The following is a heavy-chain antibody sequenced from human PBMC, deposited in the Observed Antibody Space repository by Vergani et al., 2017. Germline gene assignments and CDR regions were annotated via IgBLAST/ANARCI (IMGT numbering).Heavy chain of an antibody. CDR2: IKEDGIET. Sequence: EVQLMESGGGLVQPGGSLRLSCAASGFTFSNYWMSWVRQAPGKGLEWVANIKEDGIETFYLDSVMGRFTISRDNAKNSLYLQMNSLRAEDTAVYFCARLGLTASRREAPVFDYWGQGTLVTVSS. V-gene: IGHV3-7*01. CDR1: GFTFSNYW. D-gene: IGHD6-13*01. J-gene: IGHJ4*02. CDR3: ARLGLTASRREAPVFDY.